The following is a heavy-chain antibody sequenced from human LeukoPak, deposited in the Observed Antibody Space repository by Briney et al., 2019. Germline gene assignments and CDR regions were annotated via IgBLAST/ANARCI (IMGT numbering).Heavy chain of an antibody. Sequence: SQTLSLTCAISGDSVSSNSAAWNWIRQSPSRGLEWLGRTYYRSKWYNDYAVSVKSRITINPDTSKNQFSLKLSSVTAADTAVYYCARRVTMIEEAFDIWGQGTMVTVSS. CDR2: TYYRSKWYN. CDR3: ARRVTMIEEAFDI. CDR1: GDSVSSNSAA. D-gene: IGHD3-22*01. V-gene: IGHV6-1*01. J-gene: IGHJ3*02.